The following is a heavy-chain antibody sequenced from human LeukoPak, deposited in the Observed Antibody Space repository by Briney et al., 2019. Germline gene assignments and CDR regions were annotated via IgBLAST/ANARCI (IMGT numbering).Heavy chain of an antibody. D-gene: IGHD3-3*01. Sequence: PGGSLRLSCAASGFTFSSYAMHWVRQAPGKGLEWVAVISYDGSNKYYADSVKGRFTISRDNSKNTLYLQMNSLRAEDTAVYYCARDGYYDFWSGYYDSYYYMDVWGKGTTVTVSS. V-gene: IGHV3-30*04. CDR1: GFTFSSYA. CDR3: ARDGYYDFWSGYYDSYYYMDV. J-gene: IGHJ6*03. CDR2: ISYDGSNK.